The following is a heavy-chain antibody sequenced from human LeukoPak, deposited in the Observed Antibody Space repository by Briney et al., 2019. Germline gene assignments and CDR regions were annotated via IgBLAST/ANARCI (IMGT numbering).Heavy chain of an antibody. D-gene: IGHD3-10*01. J-gene: IGHJ3*02. CDR2: IWYDGSNK. CDR3: ASPAGSIWFGESDAFDI. Sequence: GGSLRLSCAASGFTFSSYGMHWVRQAPGKGLEWVAVIWYDGSNKYYADSVKGRFTISRDNSKNTLYLQMNSLRAEDTAVYYCASPAGSIWFGESDAFDIWGQGTMVTVSS. V-gene: IGHV3-33*08. CDR1: GFTFSSYG.